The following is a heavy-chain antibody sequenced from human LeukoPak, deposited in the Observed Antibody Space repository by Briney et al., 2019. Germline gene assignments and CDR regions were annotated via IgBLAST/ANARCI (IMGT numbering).Heavy chain of an antibody. J-gene: IGHJ4*02. Sequence: ESGPALVKPTQTLTLTCTFSGFSLSTSGMCVSWIRQPPVKALEWLARIDWDDDKYYSTSLRTRVSISKDTSKEQVVITMTNMDPGDTATYYCGRLIAASSYFDYWGQGMLVTVSS. D-gene: IGHD6-13*01. CDR3: GRLIAASSYFDY. CDR2: IDWDDDK. V-gene: IGHV2-70*11. CDR1: GFSLSTSGMC.